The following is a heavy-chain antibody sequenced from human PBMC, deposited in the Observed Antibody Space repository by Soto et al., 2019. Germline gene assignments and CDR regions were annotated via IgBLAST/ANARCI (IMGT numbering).Heavy chain of an antibody. CDR2: INGYSGTT. J-gene: IGHJ4*02. V-gene: IGHV1-18*04. Sequence: QVQLVQSAAELKKPGASVNVSCMTSGYTFTTYDITWVRQAPGQGLEWMGWINGYSGTTDYGQKFQGRVTMTTDTSRGIAFMELSRLNFDDAGVYFCARKMSGWAKFDWWGQGTLVTVSS. D-gene: IGHD6-19*01. CDR1: GYTFTTYD. CDR3: ARKMSGWAKFDW.